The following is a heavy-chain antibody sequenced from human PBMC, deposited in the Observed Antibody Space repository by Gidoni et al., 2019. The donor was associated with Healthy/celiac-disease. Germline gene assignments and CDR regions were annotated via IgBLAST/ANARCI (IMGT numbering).Heavy chain of an antibody. CDR1: GFTFSSCG. V-gene: IGHV3-30*18. CDR3: AKGRRDILTHFYYYYGMDV. CDR2: ISYDGSNK. Sequence: QVQLVESGGGVVQPGRSLRLSCAASGFTFSSCGMHWVRQAPGKGLEWVAVISYDGSNKYYADSVKGRFTISRDNSKNTLYLQMNSLRAEDTAVYYCAKGRRDILTHFYYYYGMDVWGQGTTVTVSS. J-gene: IGHJ6*02. D-gene: IGHD3-9*01.